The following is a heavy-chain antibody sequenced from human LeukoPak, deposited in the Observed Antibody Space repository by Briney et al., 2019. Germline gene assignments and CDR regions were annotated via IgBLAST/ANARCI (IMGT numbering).Heavy chain of an antibody. CDR2: INHSGST. CDR1: GGSFSGYY. Sequence: SETLSLTCAVYGGSFSGYYWSWIRQPPGKGLEWIGEINHSGSTNYNPSLKSRVTMSVDTSKNQFSLKLSSVTAADTAVYYCASGPGIFAVFFDYWGQGTLVTLSS. CDR3: ASGPGIFAVFFDY. V-gene: IGHV4-34*01. D-gene: IGHD3-3*01. J-gene: IGHJ4*02.